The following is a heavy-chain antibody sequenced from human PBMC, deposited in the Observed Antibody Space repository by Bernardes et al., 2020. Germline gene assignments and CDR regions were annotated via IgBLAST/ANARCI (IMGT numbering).Heavy chain of an antibody. CDR3: ASPGLYSSSWYKFLSGMDV. J-gene: IGHJ6*02. V-gene: IGHV4-39*01. D-gene: IGHD6-13*01. CDR1: GGSISSSSYY. CDR2: IYYSGST. Sequence: SETLSLTCTVSGGSISSSSYYWGWIRQPPGKGLEWIGSIYYSGSTYHNPSLKSRVTISVDTSKNQFSLKLSSVTAADTAVYYCASPGLYSSSWYKFLSGMDVWGQGTTVTVSS.